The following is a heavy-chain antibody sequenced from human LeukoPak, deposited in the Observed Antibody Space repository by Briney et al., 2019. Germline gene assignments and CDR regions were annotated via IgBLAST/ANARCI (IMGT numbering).Heavy chain of an antibody. J-gene: IGHJ4*02. Sequence: PGGSLRLSCAASGFTFSSYSMNWVRQTPGKGLEWVSSISSSSRSKYYADPVKGRFTISRDNAKNSLYLQMNSLRAEDTAVYYCARENLVVDTASAYFDYWGQGTLVTVSS. D-gene: IGHD5-18*01. CDR1: GFTFSSYS. CDR3: ARENLVVDTASAYFDY. V-gene: IGHV3-21*01. CDR2: ISSSSRSK.